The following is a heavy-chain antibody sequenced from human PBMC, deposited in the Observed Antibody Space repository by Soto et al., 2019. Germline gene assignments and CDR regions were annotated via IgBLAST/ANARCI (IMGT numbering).Heavy chain of an antibody. CDR1: GGSISSYF. V-gene: IGHV4-59*01. Sequence: LTFTVSGGSISSYFWSWIWQSPGKGLEWIGYIYYNGNTNYNPSLASRVTISVDTSKNHFSLKLNSVTVADTAVYYCARGGASSRWLDPWGQGTLVTVSS. D-gene: IGHD3-10*01. CDR2: IYYNGNT. J-gene: IGHJ5*02. CDR3: ARGGASSRWLDP.